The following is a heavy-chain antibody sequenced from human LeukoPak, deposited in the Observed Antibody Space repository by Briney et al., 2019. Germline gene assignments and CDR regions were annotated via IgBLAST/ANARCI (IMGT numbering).Heavy chain of an antibody. Sequence: KSSETLSLTCTVSGNSISSYYWNWLRQPPGKGLEWIGCIDYTGSSNYNPSLKSRVSISVDTSKNQLSLKLSSVTAADTAVYYCARRVSAFFYGMDVWGQGTTVTVSS. J-gene: IGHJ6*02. D-gene: IGHD2-21*01. CDR2: IDYTGSS. CDR3: ARRVSAFFYGMDV. CDR1: GNSISSYY. V-gene: IGHV4-59*01.